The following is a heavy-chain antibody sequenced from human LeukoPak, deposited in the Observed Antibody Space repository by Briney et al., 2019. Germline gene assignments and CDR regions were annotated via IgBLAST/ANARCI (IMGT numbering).Heavy chain of an antibody. CDR2: VSGSGGST. D-gene: IGHD5-12*01. CDR1: GFTFNNYA. CDR3: AKVPGTWIGTYYFDY. V-gene: IGHV3-23*01. J-gene: IGHJ4*02. Sequence: GGSVRLSCAASGFTFNNYAMSWVRQAPGKGLKWVSAVSGSGGSTYYADSVKGRFTISRDNSKNTLYLQMNSLRAEDTAIYYCAKVPGTWIGTYYFDYWGRGTLVTVSS.